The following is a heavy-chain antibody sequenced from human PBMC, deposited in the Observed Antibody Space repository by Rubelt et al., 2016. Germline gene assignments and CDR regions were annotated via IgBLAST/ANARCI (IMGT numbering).Heavy chain of an antibody. CDR1: GGSISSYY. CDR2: IYYRGIT. Sequence: QVQLQESGPGLVKPSETLSLTCTVSGGSISSYYWSWIRQPPGKGLEWIGDIYYRGITNYNPPYESRGTSQVDSAKNQFSLKRSSVTAADTAVYDCASVYTAMGTSDYWGQGTLVTVSS. J-gene: IGHJ4*02. D-gene: IGHD5-18*01. V-gene: IGHV4-59*01. CDR3: ASVYTAMGTSDY.